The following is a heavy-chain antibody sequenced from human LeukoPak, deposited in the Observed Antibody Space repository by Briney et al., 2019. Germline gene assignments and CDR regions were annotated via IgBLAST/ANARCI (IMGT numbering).Heavy chain of an antibody. V-gene: IGHV4-34*01. Sequence: SETLSLTCAVYGGSFSGYYWSWIRQPPGKGLEWIGEINHSGSTNYNPSLKSRVTISVDTSKNQFSLKLSSVTAADTAVYYCAREGTVAYWYFDLWGRGTLVTVSS. CDR2: INHSGST. J-gene: IGHJ2*01. CDR1: GGSFSGYY. D-gene: IGHD4-23*01. CDR3: AREGTVAYWYFDL.